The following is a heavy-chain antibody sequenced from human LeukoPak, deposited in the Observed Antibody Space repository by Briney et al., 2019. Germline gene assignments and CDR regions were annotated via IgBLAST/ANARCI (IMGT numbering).Heavy chain of an antibody. CDR3: ARVRGGLTRAINHYYYMDV. CDR1: GGSISSYY. J-gene: IGHJ6*03. D-gene: IGHD3-10*01. V-gene: IGHV4-59*12. Sequence: PSETLSLTCTVSGGSISSYYWSWFRQPPGKGLEWIGYIYYSGSTNYNPSLKSRVTISVDTSKNQFSLKLSSVTAADTAVYYCARVRGGLTRAINHYYYMDVWGKGTTVTVSS. CDR2: IYYSGST.